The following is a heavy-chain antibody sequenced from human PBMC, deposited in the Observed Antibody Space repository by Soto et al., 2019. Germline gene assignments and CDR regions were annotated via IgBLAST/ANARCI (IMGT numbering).Heavy chain of an antibody. D-gene: IGHD1-26*01. CDR1: GYNFTGYY. CDR3: ARFGGSYYYFDY. V-gene: IGHV1-2*02. CDR2: INPNSGGT. Sequence: QVQLVQAGAEVKKPGASVKVSCKASGYNFTGYYMHWVRQAPGQGLEWMGWINPNSGGTNYAQKFQGRVTMTRDTSIITAYMELSRLRSDDTAVYYCARFGGSYYYFDYWGQVTLVTVSS. J-gene: IGHJ4*02.